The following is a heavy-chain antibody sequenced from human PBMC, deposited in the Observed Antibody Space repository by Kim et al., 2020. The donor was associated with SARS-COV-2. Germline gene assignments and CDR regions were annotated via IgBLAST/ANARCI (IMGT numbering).Heavy chain of an antibody. Sequence: GGSLRLSCTTSGFTFTGYAMSWVRQAPGKGLEWVSSIDGSDGTTYFVDSVKGRFTISRDNSKNTLYLQTSTLRADDTAVYYCVKGGWGSIWDHWGQGTLVTVAS. J-gene: IGHJ4*02. D-gene: IGHD2-21*01. CDR2: IDGSDGTT. CDR3: VKGGWGSIWDH. CDR1: GFTFTGYA. V-gene: IGHV3-23*01.